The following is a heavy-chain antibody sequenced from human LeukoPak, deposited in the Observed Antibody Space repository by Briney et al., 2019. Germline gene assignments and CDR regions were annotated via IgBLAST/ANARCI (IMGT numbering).Heavy chain of an antibody. Sequence: SQTLSLTCAISGDSVSSNTAAWNWIRQSPSRGLEWLGRAFYRSQWQRDYAVSVRSRIAVNPDTSKNQFSLQLNSLTPEGTAVYYCARDRGGAVTAYSDAFDVWSQGTMVTVSS. CDR2: AFYRSQWQR. D-gene: IGHD2-15*01. CDR3: ARDRGGAVTAYSDAFDV. J-gene: IGHJ3*01. CDR1: GDSVSSNTAA. V-gene: IGHV6-1*01.